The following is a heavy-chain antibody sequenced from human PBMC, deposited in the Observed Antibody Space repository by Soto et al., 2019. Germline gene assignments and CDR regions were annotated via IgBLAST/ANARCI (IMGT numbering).Heavy chain of an antibody. Sequence: GGSLRLSCAASGFTFSDYYMSWIRQAPGKGLEWVSYISSSGSTIYYADSVKGRFTISRDNAKNSLYLQMNSLRAEDTAVYYCARDKAVAAYNWFDPWGQGTLVTVSS. J-gene: IGHJ5*02. CDR3: ARDKAVAAYNWFDP. CDR2: ISSSGSTI. D-gene: IGHD6-19*01. CDR1: GFTFSDYY. V-gene: IGHV3-11*01.